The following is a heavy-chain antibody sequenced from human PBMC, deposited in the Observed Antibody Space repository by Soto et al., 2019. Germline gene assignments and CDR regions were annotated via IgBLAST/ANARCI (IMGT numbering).Heavy chain of an antibody. J-gene: IGHJ5*02. Sequence: QLQLQESGPGLVKPSETLSLTCTVSGGSISSSNYYWGWIRQPPGKGLEWIGSIYYSGSTYYNPYRRRRVTISVDTSKNQFSLKLSSVTAADPAVYYCAAQEVGGSYVYTFDPWGQGTLVTVSS. D-gene: IGHD1-26*01. CDR2: IYYSGST. V-gene: IGHV4-39*01. CDR1: GGSISSSNYY. CDR3: AAQEVGGSYVYTFDP.